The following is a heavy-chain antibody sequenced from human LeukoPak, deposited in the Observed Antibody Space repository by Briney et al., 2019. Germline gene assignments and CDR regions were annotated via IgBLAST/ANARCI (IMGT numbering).Heavy chain of an antibody. CDR3: ARRGYCSGNSCYHYDS. D-gene: IGHD2-15*01. J-gene: IGHJ4*02. Sequence: GASLKISCKSSGYCFISYWIGWVRPLPGKGPEWMGTIYPGDSITRYSPSFQGQVTISVDKSIDTAYLQWSSLKASDSAIYYCARRGYCSGNSCYHYDSWGQGTLVTVSS. V-gene: IGHV5-51*01. CDR2: IYPGDSIT. CDR1: GYCFISYW.